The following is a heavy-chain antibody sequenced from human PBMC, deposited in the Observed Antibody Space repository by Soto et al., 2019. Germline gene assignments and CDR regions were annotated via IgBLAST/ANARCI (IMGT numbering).Heavy chain of an antibody. CDR2: IYYSGST. J-gene: IGHJ6*02. Sequence: PSETLSLTCTVSGGSISSGDYYWSWIRQPPGKGLEWIGYIYYSGSTYYNPSLKSRVTISVDTSKNQFSLKLSSVTAADTAVYYCASCLTAFYYYGMDVWGQGTTVTVSS. CDR1: GGSISSGDYY. CDR3: ASCLTAFYYYGMDV. D-gene: IGHD1-20*01. V-gene: IGHV4-30-4*01.